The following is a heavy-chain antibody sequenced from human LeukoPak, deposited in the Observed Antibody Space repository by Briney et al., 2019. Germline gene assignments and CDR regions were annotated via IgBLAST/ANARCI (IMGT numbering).Heavy chain of an antibody. J-gene: IGHJ4*02. CDR2: INTKGET. CDR1: GVSMSAYQ. V-gene: IGHV4-4*09. CDR3: ATSNDAKIAPFDH. Sequence: SETLSLTCTVSGVSMSAYQWSWVLQSLEKGLEWIGCINTKGETSYNPSLKSRVTTSVDTSKSQFSLRLTSVTAADTAVYYCATSNDAKIAPFDHWGQGAPVTVSS. D-gene: IGHD2-21*01.